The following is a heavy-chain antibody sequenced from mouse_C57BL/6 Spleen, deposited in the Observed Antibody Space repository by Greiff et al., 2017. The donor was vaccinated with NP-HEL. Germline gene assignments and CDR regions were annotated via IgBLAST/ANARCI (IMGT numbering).Heavy chain of an antibody. J-gene: IGHJ4*01. Sequence: VQLQQPGTELVKPGASVKLSCKASGYTFTSYWMHWVKQRPGQGLEWIGNINPSNGGTNYNEKFKSKATLTVDKSSSTAYMQLSSLTSEDSAVYYCAKGRYYGSSFYYAMDYWGQGTSVTVSS. V-gene: IGHV1-53*01. CDR3: AKGRYYGSSFYYAMDY. CDR1: GYTFTSYW. CDR2: INPSNGGT. D-gene: IGHD1-1*01.